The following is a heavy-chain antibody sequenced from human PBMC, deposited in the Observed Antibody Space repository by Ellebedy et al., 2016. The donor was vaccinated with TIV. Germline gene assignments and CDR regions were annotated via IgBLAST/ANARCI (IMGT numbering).Heavy chain of an antibody. CDR1: GYTFTSYG. CDR3: ARSRVVAVPTIFDY. V-gene: IGHV1-18*01. D-gene: IGHD2-2*01. J-gene: IGHJ4*02. Sequence: AASVKVSCKASGYTFTSYGLSWVRQPPGQGLEWMGWMNTYNGNTKYAQKVQGRVTMATDTSTSTVYMELRSLRSDDTAVYYCARSRVVAVPTIFDYWGQGTLVTVSS. CDR2: MNTYNGNT.